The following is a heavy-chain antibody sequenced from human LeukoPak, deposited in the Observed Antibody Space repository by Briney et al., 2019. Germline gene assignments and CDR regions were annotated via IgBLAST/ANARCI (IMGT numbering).Heavy chain of an antibody. D-gene: IGHD3-16*02. V-gene: IGHV3-21*01. CDR2: ISSSSSYI. Sequence: GGSLRLSCAASGFTFSSYTMNWVRQAPGKGLEWVSSISSSSSYIYYANSVKGRFTISRDNAKNSLYLQMNSLRAEETAVYYCARDRNYDYIWGSYRPDYFDYWGQGTLVTVSS. CDR1: GFTFSSYT. J-gene: IGHJ4*02. CDR3: ARDRNYDYIWGSYRPDYFDY.